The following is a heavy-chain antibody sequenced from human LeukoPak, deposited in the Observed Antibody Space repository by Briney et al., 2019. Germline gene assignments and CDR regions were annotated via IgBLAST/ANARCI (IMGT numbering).Heavy chain of an antibody. D-gene: IGHD1-26*01. CDR2: ISAQHGQT. CDR3: ARRQQWELRDAFDI. J-gene: IGHJ3*02. CDR1: GYSENFYG. V-gene: IGHV1-18*01. Sequence: ASVKVSCKTSGYSENFYGITWVRQVAGQGLEWMGWISAQHGQTEYAPNSQDRVTMTTDTYTNTAYMELRSLRSDDTAVYYCARRQQWELRDAFDIWGQGTMVTVSS.